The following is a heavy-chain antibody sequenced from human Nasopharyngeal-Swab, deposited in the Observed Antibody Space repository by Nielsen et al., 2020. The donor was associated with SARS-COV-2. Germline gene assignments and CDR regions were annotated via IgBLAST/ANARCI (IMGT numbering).Heavy chain of an antibody. J-gene: IGHJ4*02. Sequence: WSRQPPGKGLEWIGSSYYSGSTYYNPSLKRRVTISVDTSKNQFSLKLSSVTAADTAVYYCARPGYDSSGYTSYFDYWGQGTLVTVSS. CDR2: SYYSGST. V-gene: IGHV4-39*01. CDR3: ARPGYDSSGYTSYFDY. D-gene: IGHD3-22*01.